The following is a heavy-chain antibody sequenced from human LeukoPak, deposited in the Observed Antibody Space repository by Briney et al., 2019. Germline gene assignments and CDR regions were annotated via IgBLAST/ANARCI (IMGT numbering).Heavy chain of an antibody. CDR1: CGSISSYF. D-gene: IGHD1-26*01. J-gene: IGHJ4*02. CDR2: IYASGST. Sequence: PSETLSLTCTVSCGSISSYFWSWIRQPAGKGLEWIGRIYASGSTNYQSSLKSRVTMSVDTSKNQFSLKLNSVTAADTAVYYCARSSGSFTSFDYWGQGTLVTVSS. V-gene: IGHV4-4*07. CDR3: ARSSGSFTSFDY.